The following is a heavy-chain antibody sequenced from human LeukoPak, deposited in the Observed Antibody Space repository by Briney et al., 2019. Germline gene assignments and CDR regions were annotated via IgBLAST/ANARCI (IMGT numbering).Heavy chain of an antibody. J-gene: IGHJ5*02. CDR2: INGHGSTT. D-gene: IGHD2-15*01. CDR1: GLTFGYHW. CDR3: AREGGGYCSGINCWKWFDP. Sequence: GGSLRLSCAASGLTFGYHWMNWVRHAPGKGQVWVSRINGHGSTTVYADSVQGRFSISRDNAKSTLYLHMNSLRAEDTAVYYCAREGGGYCSGINCWKWFDPWGQGTLVTVSS. V-gene: IGHV3-74*01.